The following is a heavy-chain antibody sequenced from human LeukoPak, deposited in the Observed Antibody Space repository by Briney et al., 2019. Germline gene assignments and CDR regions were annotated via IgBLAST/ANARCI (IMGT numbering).Heavy chain of an antibody. V-gene: IGHV3-23*01. J-gene: IGHJ4*02. Sequence: GGSLRLSCAASGFTFSSYAMSWVRQAPGKGLEWGSAISGSGGGTYYADSVKGRFTSSRDNSKNTLYLQMNSLRAEDTAVYCCAKGGGYSYGPVDLDYWGQGTLVTVSS. CDR1: GFTFSSYA. CDR2: ISGSGGGT. D-gene: IGHD5-18*01. CDR3: AKGGGYSYGPVDLDY.